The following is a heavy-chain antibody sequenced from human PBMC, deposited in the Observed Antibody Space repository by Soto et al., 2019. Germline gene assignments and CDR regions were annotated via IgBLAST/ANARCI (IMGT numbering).Heavy chain of an antibody. CDR1: GFSFSSYA. D-gene: IGHD3-16*01. J-gene: IGHJ4*02. V-gene: IGHV3-23*01. CDR3: AKDRRAGGNSAFYFDF. Sequence: PGGSLRLSCAASGFSFSSYAMSWVRQAPGKGLEWVSTISGTDGKTYYADSVKGRFTISRDNSHNTLYLQVHSLTAEDTAVYYCAKDRRAGGNSAFYFDFWGQGAQVTVSS. CDR2: ISGTDGKT.